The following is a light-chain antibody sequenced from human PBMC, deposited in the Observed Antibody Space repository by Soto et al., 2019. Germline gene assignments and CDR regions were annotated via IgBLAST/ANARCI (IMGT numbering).Light chain of an antibody. V-gene: IGLV2-8*01. CDR1: SSDVGGYNY. Sequence: QSALTQPPSASGSPGQSVTISCTGTSSDVGGYNYVSWYQQHPGKAPKLMIYEVSKRPSGVPDRFSGSKSGNTASLTVSGLQAEDEADYCCRSYAGSNNPVVFGGGTKVTVL. J-gene: IGLJ2*01. CDR2: EVS. CDR3: RSYAGSNNPVV.